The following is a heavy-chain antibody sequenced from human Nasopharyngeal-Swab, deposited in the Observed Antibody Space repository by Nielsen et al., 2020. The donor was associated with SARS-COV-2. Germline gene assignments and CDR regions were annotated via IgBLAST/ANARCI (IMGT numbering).Heavy chain of an antibody. CDR3: ARDLGATLDV. CDR2: IWYDGSNK. D-gene: IGHD1-26*01. V-gene: IGHV3-33*01. Sequence: GESLKISCAASGFTFSSYGMHWVRQAPGKGLEWVAVIWYDGSNKYYANSVKGRFTISRDNSKNTLYLQMNSLRAEDTAVYYCARDLGATLDVWGQGTLVTVSS. J-gene: IGHJ4*02. CDR1: GFTFSSYG.